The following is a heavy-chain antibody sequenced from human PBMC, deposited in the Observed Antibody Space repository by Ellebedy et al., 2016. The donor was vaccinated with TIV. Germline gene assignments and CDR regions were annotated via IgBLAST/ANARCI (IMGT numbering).Heavy chain of an antibody. CDR2: MNPNSGNT. D-gene: IGHD1-26*01. V-gene: IGHV1-8*02. J-gene: IGHJ4*02. CDR3: ARSGSYSHPFDY. Sequence: ASVKVSXKASGYTFTSYGISWVRQATGQGLEWMGWMNPNSGNTGYAQKFQGRVTMTRDTSTSTVYMELSSLRSEDTAVYYCARSGSYSHPFDYWGQGTLVTVSS. CDR1: GYTFTSYG.